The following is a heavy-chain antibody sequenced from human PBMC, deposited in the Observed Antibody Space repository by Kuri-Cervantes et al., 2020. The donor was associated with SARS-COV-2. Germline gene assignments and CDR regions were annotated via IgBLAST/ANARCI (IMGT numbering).Heavy chain of an antibody. CDR1: GGSISSYY. CDR3: ARGRRWFDP. Sequence: SETLSLTCTVSGGSISSYYWSWIWQPPGKGLEWIGYIYYSGSTNYNPSLKSRVTISVDTSKNQFSLKLSSVTTADTAVYYCARGRRWFDPWGQGTLVTVSS. V-gene: IGHV4-59*01. J-gene: IGHJ5*02. CDR2: IYYSGST.